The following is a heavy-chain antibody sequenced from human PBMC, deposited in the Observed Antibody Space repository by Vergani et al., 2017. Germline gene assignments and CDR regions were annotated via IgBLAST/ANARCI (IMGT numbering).Heavy chain of an antibody. J-gene: IGHJ6*03. CDR2: IYYSGST. D-gene: IGHD2-8*01. V-gene: IGHV4-59*01. Sequence: QVQLQESGPGLVKPSETLSLTCTVSGGSISSYYWSWIRQPPGKGLEWIGYIYYSGSTNYNPSLKSRVTISVDTSKNQFSLKRSSVTAADTAVYYCVGFVLMDYYYMDVWGKGTTVTVSS. CDR3: VGFVLMDYYYMDV. CDR1: GGSISSYY.